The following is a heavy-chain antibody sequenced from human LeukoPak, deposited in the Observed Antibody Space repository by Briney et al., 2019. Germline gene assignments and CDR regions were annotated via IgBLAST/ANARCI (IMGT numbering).Heavy chain of an antibody. D-gene: IGHD6-19*01. J-gene: IGHJ6*03. CDR1: GFTFSSYA. CDR2: ISGSGGST. CDR3: AKESIDSSGWYGYYYYYMDV. Sequence: GGSLRLSCAASGFTFSSYAMSWVRQAPGKGLEWVSAISGSGGSTYYADSVKGRFTISRDNSKNTLYLQMNSLRAEDTDVYYCAKESIDSSGWYGYYYYYMDVWGKGTTVTVSS. V-gene: IGHV3-23*01.